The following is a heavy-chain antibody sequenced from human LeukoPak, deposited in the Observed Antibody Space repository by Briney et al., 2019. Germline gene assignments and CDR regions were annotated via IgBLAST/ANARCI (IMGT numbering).Heavy chain of an antibody. CDR1: GGTFSSYA. D-gene: IGHD1-26*01. CDR3: ARSGVYPPLAYYFDY. CDR2: IIPILGIA. V-gene: IGHV1-69*04. Sequence: SVKVSCKASGGTFSSYAISWVRQAPGQGLEWMGRIIPILGIANYAQKFQGRVTITADKSTSTAYMELSSLRSEDTAVYYCARSGVYPPLAYYFDYWGQGTLVTVSS. J-gene: IGHJ4*02.